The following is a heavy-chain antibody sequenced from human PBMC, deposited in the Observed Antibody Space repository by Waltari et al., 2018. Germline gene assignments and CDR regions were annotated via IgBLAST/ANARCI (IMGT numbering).Heavy chain of an antibody. D-gene: IGHD5-12*01. J-gene: IGHJ4*02. Sequence: EVQLVESGGGWVQPGGSLRLSCAASGFTFSSYEMNWVRQAPGKGVEWVSYIGSSGITIYYADSVKGRFTISRDNAKNSLYLQMNSLRAEDTAVYYCARGEARWLQYYDYWGQGTLVTVSS. V-gene: IGHV3-48*03. CDR3: ARGEARWLQYYDY. CDR2: IGSSGITI. CDR1: GFTFSSYE.